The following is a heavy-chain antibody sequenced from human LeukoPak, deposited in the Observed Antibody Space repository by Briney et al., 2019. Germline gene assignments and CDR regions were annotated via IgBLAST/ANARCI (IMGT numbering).Heavy chain of an antibody. CDR2: IYYNGNT. CDR1: GGSISSYY. CDR3: ARTYLGYYDSSGYAYYFDY. J-gene: IGHJ4*02. V-gene: IGHV4-59*08. Sequence: SETLSLTCTVSGGSISSYYWSWIRQPPGKGLEWIGYIYYNGNTKYNPSLKSRVTISVDTSKNQFSLKLRSVTAADTAVYYCARTYLGYYDSSGYAYYFDYWGQGTLVPVSS. D-gene: IGHD3-22*01.